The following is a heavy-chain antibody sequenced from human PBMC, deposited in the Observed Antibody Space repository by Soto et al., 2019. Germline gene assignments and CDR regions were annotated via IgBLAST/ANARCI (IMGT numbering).Heavy chain of an antibody. CDR1: GGSIRSFY. J-gene: IGHJ4*02. D-gene: IGHD6-19*01. CDR3: ARHNSNGWSYYFDY. Sequence: QVQLRESGPGLVKPSETLSLTCSVSGGSIRSFYWSWIRQSPEKGLEWIGYILYNGATIYNPSLTSRVTISVDTSNNQLSLKLRSVTAADTAVYYCARHNSNGWSYYFDYWGQGTLVTVSS. CDR2: ILYNGAT. V-gene: IGHV4-59*01.